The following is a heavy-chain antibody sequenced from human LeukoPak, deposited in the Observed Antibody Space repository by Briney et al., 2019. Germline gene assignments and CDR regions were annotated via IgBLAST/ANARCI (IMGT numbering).Heavy chain of an antibody. V-gene: IGHV1-18*01. J-gene: IGHJ5*02. D-gene: IGHD3-22*01. CDR3: ARDRVPQVYDSSGYIGH. Sequence: PRASVKVSCKASGYTFTSYGISWVRQAPGQGLEWMGWISAYNGNTNYAQKLQGRVTMTTDTSTSTAYMELRSLRSDDTAVYYCARDRVPQVYDSSGYIGHWGQGTLVTVSS. CDR2: ISAYNGNT. CDR1: GYTFTSYG.